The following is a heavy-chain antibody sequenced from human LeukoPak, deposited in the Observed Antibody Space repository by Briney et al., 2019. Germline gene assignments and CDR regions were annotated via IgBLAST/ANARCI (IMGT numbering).Heavy chain of an antibody. V-gene: IGHV3-23*01. Sequence: GGSLRLSCAASKFTFSRYAMSWVRQAPGKGLEWVSTISESGDTTYYADSVKGRFTISRDNSKNTLYLQMNSLRAGDTAVYYCAKEEGYYYDSGGYYVEYFQHWGQGTLVTVSS. D-gene: IGHD3-22*01. J-gene: IGHJ1*01. CDR1: KFTFSRYA. CDR2: ISESGDTT. CDR3: AKEEGYYYDSGGYYVEYFQH.